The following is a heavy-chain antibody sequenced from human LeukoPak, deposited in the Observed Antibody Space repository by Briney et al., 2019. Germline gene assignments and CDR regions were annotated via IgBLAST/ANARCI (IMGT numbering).Heavy chain of an antibody. V-gene: IGHV3-21*01. J-gene: IGHJ4*02. CDR3: AREGSGVAGHFDY. CDR1: GFTFSGYR. D-gene: IGHD6-19*01. Sequence: PGGSLRLSCAASGFTFSGYRMNWVRRAPGKGREWGSSISSSSSYIYYADSVKGRFTISRDNAKNSLYLQMNSLRAEDTAVYYCAREGSGVAGHFDYWGQGTLVTVSS. CDR2: ISSSSSYI.